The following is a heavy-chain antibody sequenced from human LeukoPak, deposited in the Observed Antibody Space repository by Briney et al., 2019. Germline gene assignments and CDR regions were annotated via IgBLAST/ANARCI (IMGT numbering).Heavy chain of an antibody. Sequence: SETLSLTCAVSGYSISSGYYWGWIRQPPGKGLEWIGSIYHSGSTYCNPSLKSRVTISVDTSKNQFSLKLSSVTAADTAVYYCLKTLYYYDSSGYHAGGAFDIWGQGTMVTVSS. J-gene: IGHJ3*02. D-gene: IGHD3-22*01. CDR3: LKTLYYYDSSGYHAGGAFDI. CDR2: IYHSGST. V-gene: IGHV4-38-2*01. CDR1: GYSISSGYY.